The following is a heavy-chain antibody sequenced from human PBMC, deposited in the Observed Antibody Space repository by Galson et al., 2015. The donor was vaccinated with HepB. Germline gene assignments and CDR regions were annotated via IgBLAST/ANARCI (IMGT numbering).Heavy chain of an antibody. CDR1: GDSVSSNSAA. J-gene: IGHJ5*02. CDR3: ARMVGGAPDS. CDR2: THYRSKWYN. D-gene: IGHD2-15*01. V-gene: IGHV6-1*01. Sequence: CAISGDSVSSNSAAWNWIRQSPSRGLEWLGRTHYRSKWYNDYALSVKSRITINPDTSKNQFSLQLNSVTPEDTAVYYCARMVGGAPDSWGQGTLVTVSP.